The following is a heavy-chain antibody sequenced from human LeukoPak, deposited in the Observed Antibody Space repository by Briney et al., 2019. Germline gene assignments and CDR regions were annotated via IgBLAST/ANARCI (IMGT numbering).Heavy chain of an antibody. J-gene: IGHJ4*02. V-gene: IGHV3-30-3*01. CDR3: AREAGYNFDH. CDR2: ISYDGSNK. Sequence: GGSLRLSCAASGFTFSSYAMHWVRQAPGKGLEWVAVISYDGSNKYYADSVKGRFTIFRDNSKNTLYLQMNSLRAEDTAVYYCAREAGYNFDHWGQGTLVTVSS. CDR1: GFTFSSYA. D-gene: IGHD5-18*01.